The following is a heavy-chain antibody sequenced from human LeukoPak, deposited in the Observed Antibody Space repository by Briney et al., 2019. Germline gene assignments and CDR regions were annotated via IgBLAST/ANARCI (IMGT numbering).Heavy chain of an antibody. D-gene: IGHD3-22*01. CDR3: ARDFWNFDDSRGYYRDFDS. CDR1: GYTFSGYY. J-gene: IGHJ5*01. V-gene: IGHV1-2*02. Sequence: ASVKVSCKASGYTFSGYYMHWVRQAPGQGLEWMGWINPNSGGTYYAQKFQGRVTVTTDTSSSTAYMELRSLRSDDTAVYYCARDFWNFDDSRGYYRDFDSWGQGTLVTVSS. CDR2: INPNSGGT.